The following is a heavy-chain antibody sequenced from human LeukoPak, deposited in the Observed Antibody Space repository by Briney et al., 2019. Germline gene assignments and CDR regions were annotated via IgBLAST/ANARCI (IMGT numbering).Heavy chain of an antibody. D-gene: IGHD1-26*01. CDR2: IYYSGNT. J-gene: IGHJ4*02. Sequence: KPSETLSLTCTVSGGSISTYYWSWIRQPPGKGLEWIGYIYYSGNTNYNPSLKSRVTISVDTSKNQFSLKLSSVTAADTAVYYCARVGSGSFDYWGQGPWSPSPQ. CDR3: ARVGSGSFDY. CDR1: GGSISTYY. V-gene: IGHV4-59*01.